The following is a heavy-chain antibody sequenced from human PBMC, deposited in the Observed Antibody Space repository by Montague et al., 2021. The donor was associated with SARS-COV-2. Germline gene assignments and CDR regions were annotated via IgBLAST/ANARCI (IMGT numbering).Heavy chain of an antibody. CDR3: ARDDPYCTNGVCYTGNWFDP. V-gene: IGHV6-1*01. J-gene: IGHJ5*02. Sequence: CAISGDSVSSNSAAWNWIRQSPSRGLEWLGRTYYRSKWYNDYAVSVKSRITINPDTSKNQFSLQLNSVTPEDTAVYYCARDDPYCTNGVCYTGNWFDPRGQGTLVTASS. D-gene: IGHD2-8*01. CDR2: TYYRSKWYN. CDR1: GDSVSSNSAA.